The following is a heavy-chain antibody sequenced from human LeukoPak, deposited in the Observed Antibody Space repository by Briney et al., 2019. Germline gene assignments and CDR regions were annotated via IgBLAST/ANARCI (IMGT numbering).Heavy chain of an antibody. CDR3: ARSQKRVVVVAAAIDY. CDR1: GFTFSSYS. CDR2: ISSSSSYI. Sequence: GGSLRLSCAASGFTFSSYSMNWVRQAPGKGLEWVSFISSSSSYIYYADSVKGRFTISRDNAKNSLYLQMNSLRAEDTAVYYCARSQKRVVVVAAAIDYWGQGTLVTVSS. J-gene: IGHJ4*02. V-gene: IGHV3-21*01. D-gene: IGHD2-15*01.